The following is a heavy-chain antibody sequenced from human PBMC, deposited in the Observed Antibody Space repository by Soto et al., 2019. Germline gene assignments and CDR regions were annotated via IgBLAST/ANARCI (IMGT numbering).Heavy chain of an antibody. D-gene: IGHD3-10*01. V-gene: IGHV3-23*01. CDR2: ISGSGGST. CDR3: AKSGRGYGPGSPDY. Sequence: GVLRLSCAASGFTFSSYAMSWVRQAPGKGLEWVSAISGSGGSTYYADSVKGRFTISRDNSKNTLYLQMNSLRAEDTAVYYCAKSGRGYGPGSPDYWGQGNLVTVSS. J-gene: IGHJ4*02. CDR1: GFTFSSYA.